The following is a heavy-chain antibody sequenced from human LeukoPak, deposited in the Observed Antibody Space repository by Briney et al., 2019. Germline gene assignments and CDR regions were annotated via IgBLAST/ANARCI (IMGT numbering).Heavy chain of an antibody. J-gene: IGHJ4*02. V-gene: IGHV1-69*13. CDR1: GGTFSSYA. Sequence: GASVKVSCKASGGTFSSYAISWVRQAPGQGLEWMGGIIPIFGTANYAQKFQGRVTITADESTSTAYTELSSLRSEDTAVYYCASSKLPDTYYYFDYWGQGTLVTVSS. CDR2: IIPIFGTA. D-gene: IGHD1-14*01. CDR3: ASSKLPDTYYYFDY.